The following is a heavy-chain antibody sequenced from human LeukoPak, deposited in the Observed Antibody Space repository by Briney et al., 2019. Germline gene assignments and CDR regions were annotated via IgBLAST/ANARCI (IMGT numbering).Heavy chain of an antibody. J-gene: IGHJ5*02. CDR3: ARADGYSSWFVH. V-gene: IGHV3-30*03. Sequence: SGGSLRLSCAASGFTFSSYNMHWVRQTPGKGLKWVALISSDGSNQYYADSVKGRFTISRDNSKNTLDLQMNSLRDEDTGVYYCARADGYSSWFVHWGQGTLVTVSS. D-gene: IGHD5-18*01. CDR1: GFTFSSYN. CDR2: ISSDGSNQ.